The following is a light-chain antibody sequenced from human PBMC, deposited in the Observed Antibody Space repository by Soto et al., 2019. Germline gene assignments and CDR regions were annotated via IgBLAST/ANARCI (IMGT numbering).Light chain of an antibody. J-gene: IGKJ2*01. CDR1: QSVSTSY. CDR3: QQYGNSLYT. Sequence: EIGLTQSPGTLSLSPGERATLSCRASQSVSTSYLAWYQQKPGQAPRLLIHATSTRATGIPDRFSGSGSGTDFTLTISRLEPEDFAVYYCQQYGNSLYTFGQGTNLEIK. V-gene: IGKV3-20*01. CDR2: ATS.